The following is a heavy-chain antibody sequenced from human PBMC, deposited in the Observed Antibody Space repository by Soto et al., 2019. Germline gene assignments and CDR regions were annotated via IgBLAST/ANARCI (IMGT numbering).Heavy chain of an antibody. CDR3: AKALYSYGYLGPFDP. CDR2: ISGSGGST. CDR1: GFTFSSYA. Sequence: GGSLRLSCAASGFTFSSYAMSWVRQAPGKGLEWVSAISGSGGSTYYADSVKGRFTISRDNSKNTLYLQMNSLRAEDTAVYYCAKALYSYGYLGPFDPWGQGTLVNVSS. V-gene: IGHV3-23*01. J-gene: IGHJ5*02. D-gene: IGHD5-18*01.